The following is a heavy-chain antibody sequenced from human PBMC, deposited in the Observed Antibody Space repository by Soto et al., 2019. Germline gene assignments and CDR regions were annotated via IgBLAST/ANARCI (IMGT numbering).Heavy chain of an antibody. CDR2: IIPIIGTA. D-gene: IGHD5-12*01. V-gene: IGHV1-69*01. CDR1: GGTFNNYA. J-gene: IGHJ4*02. Sequence: QVQLVQSGAEVKKPGSSVKVSCKASGGTFNNYAISWVRQAPGQGLEWMGGIIPIIGTADYAHKFQGRLAISADESTGTTFVELSSLRSEDPALYYCARGGVDVAATSAFDYWGQGPLVTVSS. CDR3: ARGGVDVAATSAFDY.